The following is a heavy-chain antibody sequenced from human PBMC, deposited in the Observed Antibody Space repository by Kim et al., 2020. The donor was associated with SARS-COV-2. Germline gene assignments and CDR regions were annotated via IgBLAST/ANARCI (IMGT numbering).Heavy chain of an antibody. Sequence: GESLKISCKGSGYSFTSYWISWVRQMPGKGLEWMGRIDPSDSYTNYSPSFQGHVTISADKSISTAYLQWSSLKASDTAMYYCARRGYYYGSGSYYYGMDVWGQGTTGTVSS. CDR2: IDPSDSYT. J-gene: IGHJ6*02. D-gene: IGHD3-10*01. V-gene: IGHV5-10-1*01. CDR1: GYSFTSYW. CDR3: ARRGYYYGSGSYYYGMDV.